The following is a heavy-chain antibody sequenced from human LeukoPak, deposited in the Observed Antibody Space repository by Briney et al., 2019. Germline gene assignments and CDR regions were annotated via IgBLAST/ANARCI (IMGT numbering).Heavy chain of an antibody. Sequence: SQTLSLTCTVSGGSISSGSYYWSWIRQPAGKGLEWIGRIYTSWSTNYNPSLKSRVTISVDTSKNQFSLKLSSVTAADTAVYYCARASYGWNWFDPWGQGTLVTVSS. J-gene: IGHJ5*02. D-gene: IGHD5-18*01. V-gene: IGHV4-61*02. CDR1: GGSISSGSYY. CDR2: IYTSWST. CDR3: ARASYGWNWFDP.